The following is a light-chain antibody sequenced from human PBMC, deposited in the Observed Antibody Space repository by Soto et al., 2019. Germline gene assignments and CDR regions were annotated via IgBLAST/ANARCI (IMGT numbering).Light chain of an antibody. CDR2: TAS. V-gene: IGKV1-39*01. CDR3: QQSDTTPRT. Sequence: DIQMTQSPSSLSASVGDGVTITCRASQSISSYLNWYQQKPGKAPKLLIYTASTLQSGVPSRFSGSRSGTDFTLTISSLQPEDFATYYCQQSDTTPRTFGQGTKVEIK. J-gene: IGKJ1*01. CDR1: QSISSY.